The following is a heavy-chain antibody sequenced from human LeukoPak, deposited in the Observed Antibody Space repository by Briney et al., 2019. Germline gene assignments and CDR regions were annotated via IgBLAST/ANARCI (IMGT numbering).Heavy chain of an antibody. Sequence: GGSLRLSCAASGFTFGIYEMNWVRQAPGKGLEWVSYISSSGTTIYYADPVKGRFTISRDNAKNSLYLQMNSLRAEDTAVYYCARDSEPYCSSASCYERGFDYWGQGTLVTVSS. V-gene: IGHV3-48*03. CDR1: GFTFGIYE. CDR3: ARDSEPYCSSASCYERGFDY. D-gene: IGHD2-2*01. CDR2: ISSSGTTI. J-gene: IGHJ4*02.